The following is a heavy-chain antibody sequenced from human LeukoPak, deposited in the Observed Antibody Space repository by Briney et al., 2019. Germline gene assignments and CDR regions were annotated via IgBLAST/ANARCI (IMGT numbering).Heavy chain of an antibody. D-gene: IGHD4-23*01. CDR3: SKREAASNSKYFDY. CDR1: GFTFSNYA. Sequence: GGSLRLSCAASGFTFSNYAMHWVRQAPGKGLEWVSGIVGSGISTKYADSVKGRFTMSRDNSKNMLYLQMDSLRAEDTAVYFCSKREAASNSKYFDYWGQGTLVTVSS. CDR2: IVGSGIST. V-gene: IGHV3-23*01. J-gene: IGHJ4*02.